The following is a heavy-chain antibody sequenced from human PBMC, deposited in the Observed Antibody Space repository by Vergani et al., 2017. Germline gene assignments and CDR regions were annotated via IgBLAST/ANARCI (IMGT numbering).Heavy chain of an antibody. V-gene: IGHV3-30*04. CDR2: ISYDGSNK. CDR3: ARGLGVGYYYMDV. J-gene: IGHJ6*03. CDR1: GFTFSSYA. D-gene: IGHD1-26*01. Sequence: QVQLVEFGGGVVQPGRSLRLSCAASGFTFSSYAMHWVRQAPGKGLEWVAVISYDGSNKYYADSVKGRFTISRDNSKNTLYLQMNSLRAEDTAVYYCARGLGVGYYYMDVGGKGP.